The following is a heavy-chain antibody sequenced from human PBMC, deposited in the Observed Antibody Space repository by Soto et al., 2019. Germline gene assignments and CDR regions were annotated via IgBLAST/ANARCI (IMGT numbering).Heavy chain of an antibody. CDR3: ARAHSSGWYAEYFQH. Sequence: GGSLRLSCAASGFTFSSYAMHWVRQAPGKGLEWVAVISYDGSNKYYADSVKGRFTISRDNSKNTLYLQMNSLRAEDTAVYYCARAHSSGWYAEYFQHWGQGTLVTVSS. J-gene: IGHJ1*01. D-gene: IGHD6-19*01. CDR2: ISYDGSNK. V-gene: IGHV3-30-3*01. CDR1: GFTFSSYA.